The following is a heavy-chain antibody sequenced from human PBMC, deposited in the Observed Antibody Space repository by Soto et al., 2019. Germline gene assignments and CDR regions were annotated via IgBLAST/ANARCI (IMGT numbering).Heavy chain of an antibody. V-gene: IGHV4-34*01. D-gene: IGHD3-10*01. CDR2: INHSGST. Sequence: QVQLQQWGAGLLKPSETLSLTCAVYGGSFSGYYWSWIRQPPGKGLEWIGEINHSGSTNYNPSLKSRVIISVDTFKNQFSLKLSSVTAADTAVYYCARGITMVRGEFGYRGQGTLVTASS. CDR3: ARGITMVRGEFGY. J-gene: IGHJ4*02. CDR1: GGSFSGYY.